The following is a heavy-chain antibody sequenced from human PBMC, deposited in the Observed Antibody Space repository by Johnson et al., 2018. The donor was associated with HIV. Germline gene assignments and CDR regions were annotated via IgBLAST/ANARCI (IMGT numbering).Heavy chain of an antibody. CDR1: GFTFSSYA. V-gene: IGHV3-15*01. CDR3: TTDVPGGPYYNAFDI. D-gene: IGHD1-26*01. Sequence: EVQLVESGGGLVQPGGSLRLSCAASGFTFSSYAMHWVRQAPGKGLEWVGRLKSRTDGETADYAAPVKGRFTISRDDSKNTLYLQMNSLKTEDTALYYCTTDVPGGPYYNAFDIWGQGTMVTVSS. J-gene: IGHJ3*02. CDR2: LKSRTDGETA.